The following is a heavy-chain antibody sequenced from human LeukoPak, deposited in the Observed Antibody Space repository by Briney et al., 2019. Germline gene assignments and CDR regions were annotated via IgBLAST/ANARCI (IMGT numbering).Heavy chain of an antibody. V-gene: IGHV3-7*01. D-gene: IGHD2-2*01. CDR1: GFTFSDYY. CDR3: ARGGVVPAAPTDY. CDR2: IKQDGSEK. J-gene: IGHJ4*02. Sequence: GGSLRLSCAASGFTFSDYYMSWIRQAPGKGLEWVANIKQDGSEKYYVDSVKGRFTISRDNAKNSLYLQMNSLRAEDTAVYYCARGGVVPAAPTDYWGQGTLVTVSS.